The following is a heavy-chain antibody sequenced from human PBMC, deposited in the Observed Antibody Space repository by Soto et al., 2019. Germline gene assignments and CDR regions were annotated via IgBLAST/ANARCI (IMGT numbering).Heavy chain of an antibody. CDR3: ARGYCSSTSCYAGGYYYYGMDV. CDR1: GGTFSSYA. CDR2: IIPIFGTA. J-gene: IGHJ6*02. V-gene: IGHV1-69*13. D-gene: IGHD2-2*01. Sequence: SVKVSCKASGGTFSSYAISWVRQAPGQGLEWMGGIIPIFGTANYAQKFQGRVTITADESTSTAYMELSSLRSEDTAVYYCARGYCSSTSCYAGGYYYYGMDVWGQGTTVTVSS.